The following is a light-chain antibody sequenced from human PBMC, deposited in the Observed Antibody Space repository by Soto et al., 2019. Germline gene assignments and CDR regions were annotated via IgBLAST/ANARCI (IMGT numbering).Light chain of an antibody. J-gene: IGKJ5*01. CDR3: QQSYDTPAIT. V-gene: IGKV1-39*01. CDR1: QSIGTF. CDR2: AAS. Sequence: DFEMTQSPSSLSAFVGDRVTMTCRASQSIGTFLSWYQQKSGRAPKLLIYAASSLQIGVPSRFSGSGSGTNFTLTISSLQPEDFATYYCQQSYDTPAITFGQGTRLEIK.